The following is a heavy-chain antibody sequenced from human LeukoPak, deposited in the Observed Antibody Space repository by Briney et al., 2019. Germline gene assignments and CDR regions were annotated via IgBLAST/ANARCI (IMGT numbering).Heavy chain of an antibody. CDR2: IYYSGST. J-gene: IGHJ4*02. Sequence: SETLSLTCTVSGGSISSYYWSWIRQPPGKGLEWIGYIYYSGSTNYNPSLKSRVTISVDTSKNQFSLKLSSVTAADTAVYYCARADSSSWFDWGQGTLVTVS. CDR1: GGSISSYY. CDR3: ARADSSSWFD. D-gene: IGHD6-13*01. V-gene: IGHV4-59*01.